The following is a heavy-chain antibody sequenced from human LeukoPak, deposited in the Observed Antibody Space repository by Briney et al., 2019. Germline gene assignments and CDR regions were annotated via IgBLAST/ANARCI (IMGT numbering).Heavy chain of an antibody. D-gene: IGHD3-22*01. CDR2: ISSSGSTI. CDR1: GFTFSDYY. CDR3: ARERDYYDSSGYYQDC. Sequence: GGSLRLSCAASGFTFSDYYMSWIRQAPGKGLEWVSYISSSGSTIYYADSVKGRFTISRDNAKNSLYLQMNSLRAEDTAVYYCARERDYYDSSGYYQDCWGQGTLVTVSS. V-gene: IGHV3-11*01. J-gene: IGHJ4*02.